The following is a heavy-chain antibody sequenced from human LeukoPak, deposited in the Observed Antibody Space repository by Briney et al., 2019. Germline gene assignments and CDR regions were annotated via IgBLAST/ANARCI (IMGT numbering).Heavy chain of an antibody. D-gene: IGHD6-6*01. CDR2: INPNSGGT. J-gene: IGHJ4*02. CDR1: GYTFTGYY. CDR3: ARDTRSSSVRY. Sequence: VASVTVSCKASGYTFTGYYMHWVRQAPGPGLEWMGWINPNSGGTNYEQKFQGRVTITRDTSISTAYMELSRLRSDDTAVYYCARDTRSSSVRYWGQGTLVTVSS. V-gene: IGHV1-2*02.